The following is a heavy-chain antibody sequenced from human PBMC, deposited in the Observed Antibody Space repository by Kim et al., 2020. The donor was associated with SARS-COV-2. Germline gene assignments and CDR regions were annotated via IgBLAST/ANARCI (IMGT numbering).Heavy chain of an antibody. CDR2: IYYSGST. Sequence: SETLSLTCTVSGGSISSGGYYWSWIRQHPGKGLEWIGYIYYSGSTYYNPSLKSRVTISVDTSKNQFSLKLSSVTAADTAVYYCARGDMVRGVIKYGMDVWGQGTTVTVSS. CDR3: ARGDMVRGVIKYGMDV. J-gene: IGHJ6*02. D-gene: IGHD3-10*01. CDR1: GGSISSGGYY. V-gene: IGHV4-31*03.